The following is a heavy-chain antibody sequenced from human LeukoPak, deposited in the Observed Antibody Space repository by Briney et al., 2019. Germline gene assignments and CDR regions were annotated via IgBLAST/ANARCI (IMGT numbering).Heavy chain of an antibody. D-gene: IGHD3-22*01. Sequence: ASVKVSCKASGYTFTSYGISWVRQAPGQGLEWMGWISAYNGNTNYAQKLQGRVTMTTDTSTSTAYMELRSLRSDDTAVYYCARDHYYYDSSGYYYGDYWGQGTLVTVSS. CDR1: GYTFTSYG. V-gene: IGHV1-18*01. CDR2: ISAYNGNT. CDR3: ARDHYYYDSSGYYYGDY. J-gene: IGHJ4*02.